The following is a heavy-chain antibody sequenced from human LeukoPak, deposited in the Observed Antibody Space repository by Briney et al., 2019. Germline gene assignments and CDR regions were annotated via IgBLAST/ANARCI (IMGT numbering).Heavy chain of an antibody. V-gene: IGHV3-23*01. CDR2: IGGSGGRT. J-gene: IGHJ4*02. Sequence: GGSLRLSCAVSGITLSNYGMSWVRQAPGKGLEWVAGIGGSGGRTNYADSVKGRFTISRDSPKNTLYLQMNSLRAEDTAVYYCARDLFNSYYDTSGYSAFDYWGQGTLVTVSS. CDR3: ARDLFNSYYDTSGYSAFDY. D-gene: IGHD3-22*01. CDR1: GITLSNYG.